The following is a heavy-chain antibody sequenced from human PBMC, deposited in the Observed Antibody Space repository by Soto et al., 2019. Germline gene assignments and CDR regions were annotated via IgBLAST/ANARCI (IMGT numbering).Heavy chain of an antibody. CDR1: GGSIRSSNW. CDR3: ARGIIVVVAAPSGYNVVDV. D-gene: IGHD2-15*01. Sequence: PSETLSLTCAVSGGSIRSSNWWSWVRQPPGKGLEWIGEIYHSGSTNYNPSLKSRVTISVDKSKNQFSLKLNSVTAADTAVYYCARGIIVVVAAPSGYNVVDVWGQGTTVTVSS. V-gene: IGHV4-4*02. J-gene: IGHJ6*02. CDR2: IYHSGST.